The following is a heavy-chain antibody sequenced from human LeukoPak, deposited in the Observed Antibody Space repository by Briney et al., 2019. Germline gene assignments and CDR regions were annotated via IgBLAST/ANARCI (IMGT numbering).Heavy chain of an antibody. V-gene: IGHV5-51*01. CDR2: IYPGDSDT. D-gene: IGHD6-13*01. CDR3: ARRESGSWHPLPFFDY. CDR1: GYSFTSYW. Sequence: GESLKISCKGSGYSFTSYWIGWVRQMPGKGLEWTGIIYPGDSDTRYSPSFQGQVTISADKSISTAYLQWSSLKASDTAMYYCARRESGSWHPLPFFDYWGQGTLVTVSS. J-gene: IGHJ4*02.